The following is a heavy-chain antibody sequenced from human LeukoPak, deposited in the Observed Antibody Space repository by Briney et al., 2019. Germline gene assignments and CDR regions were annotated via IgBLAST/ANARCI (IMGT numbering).Heavy chain of an antibody. D-gene: IGHD1-26*01. Sequence: ASVKVSCKASGYTFTGYYMHWVRQAPGQGLEWMGWINPNSGGTNYAQNFQGRVTMTRDMSISTAYMELSRLRSDDTALYYCARASGRYSDAFDIWGQGTMVTVSS. V-gene: IGHV1-2*02. J-gene: IGHJ3*02. CDR2: INPNSGGT. CDR3: ARASGRYSDAFDI. CDR1: GYTFTGYY.